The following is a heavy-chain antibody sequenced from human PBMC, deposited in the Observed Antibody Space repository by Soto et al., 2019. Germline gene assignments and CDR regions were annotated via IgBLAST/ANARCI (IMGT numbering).Heavy chain of an antibody. J-gene: IGHJ6*02. D-gene: IGHD6-19*01. V-gene: IGHV1-58*01. CDR2: IVVGSGNT. Sequence: SVKVSCKASGFTFTSSAVQWVRQARGQRLEWIGWIVVGSGNTNYAQKFQERVTITRDMSTSTAYMELSSLRSEDTAVYYCAAADPGIAVAGTLPYYYYYGMDVWGQGTTVTVSS. CDR3: AAADPGIAVAGTLPYYYYYGMDV. CDR1: GFTFTSSA.